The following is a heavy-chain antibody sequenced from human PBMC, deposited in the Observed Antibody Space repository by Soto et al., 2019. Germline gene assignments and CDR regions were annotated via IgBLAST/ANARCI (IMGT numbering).Heavy chain of an antibody. CDR2: LQDSGST. D-gene: IGHD3-10*01. Sequence: QVQLQQWGAGLVKPSETLSLTCAVEGGSFNDDYWIWIRQSPGKGLEWMEQLQDSGSTNYNPSIKSLETISVDRSKSQFCLNLISVTAADTAIYFCSIVPVRKYYRAGSNQNYSFGMDVWGQGTTFAVSS. V-gene: IGHV4-34*01. J-gene: IGHJ6*02. CDR1: GGSFNDDY. CDR3: SIVPVRKYYRAGSNQNYSFGMDV.